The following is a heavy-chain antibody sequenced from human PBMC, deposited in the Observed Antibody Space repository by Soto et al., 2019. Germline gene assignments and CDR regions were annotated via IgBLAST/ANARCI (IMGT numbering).Heavy chain of an antibody. Sequence: SETLSLTCAVHGGSFSGYIWTWIRQTPGKGLEWIGQINHSWGASYNPSLQSRVAISLDTSKSQFSLKVTSVTATDTAVYYCARQGFGPLHGLVDVWGQGTTVTVSS. D-gene: IGHD3-10*01. CDR2: INHSWGA. CDR1: GGSFSGYI. CDR3: ARQGFGPLHGLVDV. J-gene: IGHJ6*02. V-gene: IGHV4-34*01.